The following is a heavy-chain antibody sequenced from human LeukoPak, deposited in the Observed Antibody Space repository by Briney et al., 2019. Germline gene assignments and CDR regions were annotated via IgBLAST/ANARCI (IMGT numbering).Heavy chain of an antibody. CDR1: GGSFSGYY. CDR2: INHSGST. D-gene: IGHD2-15*01. CDR3: ARELGYSSNWFDP. V-gene: IGHV4-34*01. Sequence: SETLSLTCAAYGGSFSGYYWSWIRQPPGKGLEWIGEINHSGSTNYNPSLKSRVTISVDTSKNQFSLKLSSVTAADTAVYYCARELGYSSNWFDPWGQGTLVTVSS. J-gene: IGHJ5*02.